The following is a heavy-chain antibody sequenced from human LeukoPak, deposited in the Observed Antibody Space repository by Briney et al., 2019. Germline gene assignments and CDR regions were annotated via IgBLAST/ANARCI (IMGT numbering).Heavy chain of an antibody. CDR1: GYTFTSYG. CDR2: INPNSGGT. J-gene: IGHJ4*02. CDR3: ARVSCSSTSCYSFDY. V-gene: IGHV1-2*06. Sequence: ASVKVSCKASGYTFTSYGISWVRQAPGQGLEWMGRINPNSGGTNYAQKFQGRVTMTRDTSISTAYMELSRLRSDDTAVYYCARVSCSSTSCYSFDYWGQGTLVTVSS. D-gene: IGHD2-2*01.